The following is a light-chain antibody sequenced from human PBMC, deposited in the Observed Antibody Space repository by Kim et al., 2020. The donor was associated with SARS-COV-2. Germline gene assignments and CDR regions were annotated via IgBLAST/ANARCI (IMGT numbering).Light chain of an antibody. CDR2: STN. J-gene: IGLJ3*02. CDR1: SGSVSASYY. Sequence: QTVVTQEPSFSVSPGGTVTLTCGLSSGSVSASYYASWYQQTPGQTPRTLIYSTNTRSSGVPDRFSGSILGNKAALTITGAQADDESVYYCALYMGSDIGVFGGGTRLTV. CDR3: ALYMGSDIGV. V-gene: IGLV8-61*01.